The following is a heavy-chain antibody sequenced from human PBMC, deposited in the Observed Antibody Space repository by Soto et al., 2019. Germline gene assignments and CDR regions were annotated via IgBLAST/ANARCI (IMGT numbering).Heavy chain of an antibody. J-gene: IGHJ5*02. CDR2: IYHSGAT. CDR1: GYSINRGYY. D-gene: IGHD6-19*01. CDR3: ARLLGTSAWTGGNWFDP. Sequence: SETLSLTCVVSGYSINRGYYWGWIRQPPGKGLEWIGTIYHSGATYYNPSLQSRVTISVDTSKNQFSLKLTSVTAADTAVYYCARLLGTSAWTGGNWFDPWGQAILVTVSS. V-gene: IGHV4-38-2*01.